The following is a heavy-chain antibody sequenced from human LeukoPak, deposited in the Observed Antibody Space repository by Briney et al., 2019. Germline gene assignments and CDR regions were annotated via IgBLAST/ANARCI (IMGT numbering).Heavy chain of an antibody. V-gene: IGHV4-39*01. CDR3: ARPLDCNYGGTALDI. CDR2: IDYSGSP. D-gene: IGHD4-23*01. J-gene: IGHJ3*02. CDR1: GGSVSNSNYC. Sequence: PSETLSLTCTVSGGSVSNSNYCWGWIRQPPGKQLEWIGSIDYSGSPLYNPSLKSRVTISVDTSKNQFSLKLSSVTAADTAVYYCARPLDCNYGGTALDIWGQGTMVTVSS.